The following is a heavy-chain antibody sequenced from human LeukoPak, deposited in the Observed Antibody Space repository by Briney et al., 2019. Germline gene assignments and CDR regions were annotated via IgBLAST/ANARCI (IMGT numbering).Heavy chain of an antibody. CDR1: GYTFTGYC. J-gene: IGHJ3*02. V-gene: IGHV1-2*02. CDR2: INPNSGGT. Sequence: ASVKISCKASGYTFTGYCMHWVRQAPGQGLEWMGWINPNSGGTNYAQKFQGRVTMTRDTSISTAYMELSRLRSDDTAVYYCARHRKRSGGYFGSGHDGFDIWGQGTMVTVSS. D-gene: IGHD3-22*01. CDR3: ARHRKRSGGYFGSGHDGFDI.